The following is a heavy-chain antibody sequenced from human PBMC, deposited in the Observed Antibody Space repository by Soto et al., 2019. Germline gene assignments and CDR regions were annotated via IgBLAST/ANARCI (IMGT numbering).Heavy chain of an antibody. Sequence: EVQLVESGGGLVQPGGSLRLSCAASGFTFSSYSMNWVRQAPGKGLEWVSYISSSSSTIYYADSVKGRFTISRDNAKNSLYLQMNSLRDEDTAVYYCASSWDIVVVPAAMKGPDYYYGMDVW. D-gene: IGHD2-2*01. CDR2: ISSSSSTI. V-gene: IGHV3-48*02. CDR3: ASSWDIVVVPAAMKGPDYYYGMDV. CDR1: GFTFSSYS. J-gene: IGHJ6*01.